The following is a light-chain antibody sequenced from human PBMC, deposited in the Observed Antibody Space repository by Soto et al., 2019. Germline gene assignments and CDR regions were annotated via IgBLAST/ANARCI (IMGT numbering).Light chain of an antibody. CDR1: QSISSN. J-gene: IGKJ2*02. CDR2: DAS. CDR3: CQYNNWLPGT. Sequence: EIVMTQSPATLSVSPGERATLSCRASQSISSNLAWYQQKPGQAPSLLLYDASTRATGIPSRFSGSGSGTDFSITISSLQSEDVAVYYCCQYNNWLPGTFGQGTKLEIK. V-gene: IGKV3-15*01.